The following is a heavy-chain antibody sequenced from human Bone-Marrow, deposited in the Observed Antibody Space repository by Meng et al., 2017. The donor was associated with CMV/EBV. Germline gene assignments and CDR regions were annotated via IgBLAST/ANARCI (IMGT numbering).Heavy chain of an antibody. D-gene: IGHD3-22*01. V-gene: IGHV4-34*01. CDR1: GGSFSGYY. J-gene: IGHJ5*02. CDR3: ARRFSRYYYDSGGYQANWFDP. CDR2: INHSGST. Sequence: GSLRLSCAVYGGSFSGYYWSWIRQPPGKGLEWIGEINHSGSTNYNPSLKSRVTISVDTSKNQFSLKLSSVTAADTAVYYCARRFSRYYYDSGGYQANWFDPWGQGTLVTVSS.